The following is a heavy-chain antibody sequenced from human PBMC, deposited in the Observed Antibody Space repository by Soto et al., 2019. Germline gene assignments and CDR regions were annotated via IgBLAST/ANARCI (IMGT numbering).Heavy chain of an antibody. V-gene: IGHV3-64*01. D-gene: IGHD6-13*01. CDR3: ARDRDDSSSWFYYYAMDV. CDR1: GFVFSGYA. CDR2: ISSNGGST. J-gene: IGHJ6*02. Sequence: GGSLRLSFAAAGFVFSGYAMHWVRQAPGKGLEYVSAISSNGGSTYYANSVKGRFTISRDNSKNTLYLQMGSLRAEDTAVYYCARDRDDSSSWFYYYAMDVWGQGTTVTVSS.